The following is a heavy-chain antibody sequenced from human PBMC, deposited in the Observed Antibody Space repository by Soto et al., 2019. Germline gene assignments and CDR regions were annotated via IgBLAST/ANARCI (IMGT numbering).Heavy chain of an antibody. J-gene: IGHJ5*02. CDR2: IYHSGST. V-gene: IGHV4-4*02. Sequence: SETLSLTCAVSSGSISSSNWWSWVRQPPGKGLEWIGEIYHSGSTNYNPSLKSRVTISVDKSKNQFSLKLSSVTAADTAVYYCARSLGGVVAATRYNWFDPWGQGTLVTVSS. D-gene: IGHD2-15*01. CDR3: ARSLGGVVAATRYNWFDP. CDR1: SGSISSSNW.